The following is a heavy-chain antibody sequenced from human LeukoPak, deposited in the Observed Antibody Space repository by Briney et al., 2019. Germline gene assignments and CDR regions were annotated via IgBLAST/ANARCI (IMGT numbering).Heavy chain of an antibody. CDR1: GFTLSNYW. CDR3: ARNRGVDY. CDR2: IKQDGSEK. J-gene: IGHJ4*02. D-gene: IGHD2/OR15-2a*01. Sequence: GGSLRLSCAASGFTLSNYWMNWVRQAPGKGLEWVANIKQDGSEKYYVDSVKGRFTISRDITKNSVYLQMNSLRVKDTAAYYCARNRGVDYWGQGTLVTVAS. V-gene: IGHV3-7*05.